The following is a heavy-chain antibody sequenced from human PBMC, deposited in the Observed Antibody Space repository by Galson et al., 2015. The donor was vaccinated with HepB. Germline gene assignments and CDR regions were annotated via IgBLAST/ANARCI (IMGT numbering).Heavy chain of an antibody. Sequence: SLRLSCAASGFTFSSYAMHWVRQAPGKGLEWVAVISYDGSNKYYADSVKGRFATSRDNSKNTLYLQMNSLRAEDTAVYYCARDIVVVVAATRGGLDYWGQGTLVTVSS. V-gene: IGHV3-30*09. CDR2: ISYDGSNK. D-gene: IGHD2-15*01. J-gene: IGHJ4*02. CDR1: GFTFSSYA. CDR3: ARDIVVVVAATRGGLDY.